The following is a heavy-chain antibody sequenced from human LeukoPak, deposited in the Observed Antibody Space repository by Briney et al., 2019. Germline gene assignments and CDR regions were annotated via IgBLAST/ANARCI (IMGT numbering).Heavy chain of an antibody. CDR3: VVSPNSVYSCYFDF. CDR1: RYSFTNYW. Sequence: GESLKISCKCSRYSFTNYWIGWVRQMPGKGLQWMGSIYPGDSETRYSPSFQGQVTISADKSISTAYLQWGSLTASDTAMYYCVVSPNSVYSCYFDFWGQGTLVTVSS. J-gene: IGHJ4*02. D-gene: IGHD5/OR15-5a*01. CDR2: IYPGDSET. V-gene: IGHV5-51*01.